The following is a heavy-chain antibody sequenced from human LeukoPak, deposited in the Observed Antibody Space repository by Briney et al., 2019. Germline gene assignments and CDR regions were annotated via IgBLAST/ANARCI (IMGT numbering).Heavy chain of an antibody. CDR1: GFTFTSSA. CDR2: IVVGSGNT. CDR3: AAPLPYYGDYSRQVEYYYYYGMDA. J-gene: IGHJ6*02. V-gene: IGHV1-58*02. Sequence: GASVKVSCKASGFTFTSSAMQWVRQARGKRLEWIGWIVVGSGNTNYAQKFQERVTITRDMSTSTAYIELSSLRSEDTAVYYCAAPLPYYGDYSRQVEYYYYYGMDAWGQGTTVTVSS. D-gene: IGHD4-17*01.